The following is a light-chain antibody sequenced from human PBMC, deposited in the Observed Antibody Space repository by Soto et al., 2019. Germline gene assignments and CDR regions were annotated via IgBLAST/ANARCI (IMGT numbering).Light chain of an antibody. Sequence: SYELTQPPSVSVSPGQTASITCSGDKLGDKYACWYQQKPGQSPVLVIYQDSKRPSGIPERFSGSNSGNTATLTISGTQAMEEAAYSCRAWNSSTGVFGGGTKLPVL. CDR1: KLGDKY. V-gene: IGLV3-1*01. CDR3: RAWNSSTGV. J-gene: IGLJ2*01. CDR2: QDS.